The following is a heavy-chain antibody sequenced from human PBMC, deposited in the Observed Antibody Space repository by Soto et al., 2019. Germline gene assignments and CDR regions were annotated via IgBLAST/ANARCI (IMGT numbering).Heavy chain of an antibody. CDR1: GASITDNNY. Sequence: QVQLQESGPGLVKPSGPLSLTCTVSGASITDNNYWSWVRQTPGKGLEWTGEIHHSGITKYTPSLKSRVIISMDKSNNRFSLSLSPVTAADTAVYYCARDYSRSFYSSGFLDYWGQGTLVTVSS. V-gene: IGHV4-4*02. CDR3: ARDYSRSFYSSGFLDY. D-gene: IGHD6-19*01. CDR2: IHHSGIT. J-gene: IGHJ4*02.